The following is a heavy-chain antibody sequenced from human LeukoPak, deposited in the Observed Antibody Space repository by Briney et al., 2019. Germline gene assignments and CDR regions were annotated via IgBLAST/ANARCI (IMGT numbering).Heavy chain of an antibody. Sequence: PGGSLRLSCAASGFTFSSYAMHWVRQAPGKGLEWVAVISYDGSNKYYADSVKGRFTISRDNSKNTLYLQMNSLRAEDTAVYYCARGVTDWGDPFDYWGQGTLVTVSS. J-gene: IGHJ4*02. CDR2: ISYDGSNK. V-gene: IGHV3-30*04. D-gene: IGHD7-27*01. CDR3: ARGVTDWGDPFDY. CDR1: GFTFSSYA.